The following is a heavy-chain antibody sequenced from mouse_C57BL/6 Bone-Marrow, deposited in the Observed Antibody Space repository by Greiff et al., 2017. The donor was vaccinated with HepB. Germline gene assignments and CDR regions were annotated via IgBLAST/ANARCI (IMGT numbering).Heavy chain of an antibody. V-gene: IGHV5-17*01. D-gene: IGHD2-4*01. J-gene: IGHJ2*01. CDR3: ARREYDYDDYFDY. CDR2: ISSGSSTI. CDR1: GFTFSDYG. Sequence: EVKLQESGGGLVKPGGSLKLSCAASGFTFSDYGMHWVRQAPEKGLEWVAYISSGSSTIYYADTVKGRFTISRDNAKNTLFLQMTSLRSEDTAMYYCARREYDYDDYFDYWGQGTTLTVSS.